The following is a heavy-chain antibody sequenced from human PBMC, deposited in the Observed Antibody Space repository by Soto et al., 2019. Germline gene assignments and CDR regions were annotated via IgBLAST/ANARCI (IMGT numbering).Heavy chain of an antibody. CDR2: IYSGGST. Sequence: GGSLRLSCAASGFTDSSNYMSWVRQAPGKGLEWVSVIYSGGSTYYADSVKGRFTISRDNSKNTLYLQMNSLRAEDTAVYYCARDINYYYYMDVWGKGTTVTVSS. CDR1: GFTDSSNY. CDR3: ARDINYYYYMDV. V-gene: IGHV3-66*01. J-gene: IGHJ6*03.